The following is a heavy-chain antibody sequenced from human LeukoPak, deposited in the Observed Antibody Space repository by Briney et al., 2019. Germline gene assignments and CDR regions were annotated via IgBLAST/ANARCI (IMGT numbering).Heavy chain of an antibody. D-gene: IGHD1-26*01. CDR1: GGSISSGGYY. CDR3: AREVAATNYFDY. Sequence: SETLSLTCTVSGGSISSGGYYWSWIRQHPGKGLEWIGYIYYSGSTYYNPSLKSRVTMSLDTSKNQFSLRLSSVTPADTAVYYCAREVAATNYFDYWGQGTLVTVSS. CDR2: IYYSGST. V-gene: IGHV4-31*03. J-gene: IGHJ4*02.